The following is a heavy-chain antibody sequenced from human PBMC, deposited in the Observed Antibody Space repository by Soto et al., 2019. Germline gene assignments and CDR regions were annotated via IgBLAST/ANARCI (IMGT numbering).Heavy chain of an antibody. CDR3: AKDRGCGYDGFDS. V-gene: IGHV3-23*01. CDR2: ISGSGGST. D-gene: IGHD5-12*01. CDR1: GFTFSSYA. Sequence: EVQLLESGGGLVQPGGSLRLSCAASGFTFSSYAMSWVRQAQGRGLEWVSAISGSGGSTFYADAVKGRFTISRDTSKNTLFLQMNSLRAEDTAVYYGAKDRGCGYDGFDSWGQGTLVTVSS. J-gene: IGHJ5*01.